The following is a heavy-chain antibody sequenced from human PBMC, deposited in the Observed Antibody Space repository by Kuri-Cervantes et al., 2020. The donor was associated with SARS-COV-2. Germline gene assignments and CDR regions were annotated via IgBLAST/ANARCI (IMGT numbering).Heavy chain of an antibody. J-gene: IGHJ6*02. CDR1: GGSISSYY. D-gene: IGHD3-3*01. Sequence: GSLRLSCTVSGGSISSYYWSWIRQPPGKGLEWIGYIYYSGSTYYNPSLKSRVTISVDTSKNQFSLKLSSVTAADTAVYYCARLPTYYDFWSGYPAFDYYYYGMDVWGQGTTVTVSS. CDR3: ARLPTYYDFWSGYPAFDYYYYGMDV. V-gene: IGHV4-59*04. CDR2: IYYSGST.